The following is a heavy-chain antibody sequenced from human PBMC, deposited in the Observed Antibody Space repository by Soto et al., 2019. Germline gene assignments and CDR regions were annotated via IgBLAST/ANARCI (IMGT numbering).Heavy chain of an antibody. CDR2: IYYSGST. CDR1: GGSISSGGYY. D-gene: IGHD3-3*01. V-gene: IGHV4-31*03. J-gene: IGHJ6*03. CDR3: AREVNDFWSGYYTYYYYMDV. Sequence: PSETLSLTCTVSGGSISSGGYYWSWIRQHPGKGLEWIGYIYYSGSTYYNPSLKSRVTISVDTSKNQFSLKLSSVTAADTAVYYCAREVNDFWSGYYTYYYYMDVWGKGTTVTVYS.